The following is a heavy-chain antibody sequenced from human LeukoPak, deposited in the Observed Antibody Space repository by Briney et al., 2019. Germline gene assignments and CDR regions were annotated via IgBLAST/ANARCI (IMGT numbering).Heavy chain of an antibody. CDR1: GGSISSYY. CDR2: IYYSGST. J-gene: IGHJ4*02. CDR3: ARGPSGLPYYFDY. Sequence: SETLSLTCTVSGGSISSYYWSWIRQPPGKGLEWIGYIYYSGSTNYNPSLKSRVTISVDTSKNQFSLKLSSVTAADTAVYYCARGPSGLPYYFDYWGQGTLVTVSS. V-gene: IGHV4-59*01. D-gene: IGHD2-21*02.